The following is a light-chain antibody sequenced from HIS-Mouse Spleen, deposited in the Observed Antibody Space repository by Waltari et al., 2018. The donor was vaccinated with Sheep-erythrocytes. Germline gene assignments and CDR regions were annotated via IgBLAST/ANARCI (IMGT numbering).Light chain of an antibody. Sequence: QSALTPPRSVSGSPGQSVTISCTGTSRYVGGYNYVPWYQQHPGKAPKLMIYDVSKRPSGVPDRFSGSKSGNTASLTISGLQAEDEADYYCCSYAGSYNHVFATGTKVTVL. J-gene: IGLJ1*01. V-gene: IGLV2-11*01. CDR2: DVS. CDR1: SRYVGGYNY. CDR3: CSYAGSYNHV.